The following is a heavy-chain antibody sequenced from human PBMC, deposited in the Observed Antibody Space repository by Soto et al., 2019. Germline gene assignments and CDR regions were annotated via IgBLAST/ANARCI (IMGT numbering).Heavy chain of an antibody. J-gene: IGHJ6*03. Sequence: GGSLRLSCAASGFTFSSYWMSWVRQAPGKGLEWVANIKQDGSEKYYVDSVKGRFTISRDNAKNSLYLQMNSLRAEDTAVYYCARGLPLLEWLLSYYYYYMDVWGKGTTVTVSS. CDR2: IKQDGSEK. V-gene: IGHV3-7*01. CDR3: ARGLPLLEWLLSYYYYYMDV. D-gene: IGHD3-3*01. CDR1: GFTFSSYW.